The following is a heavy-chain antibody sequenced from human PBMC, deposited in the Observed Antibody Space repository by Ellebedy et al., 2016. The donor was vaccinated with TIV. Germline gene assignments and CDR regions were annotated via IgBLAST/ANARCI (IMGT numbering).Heavy chain of an antibody. Sequence: SETLSLTCTVSGGSISSSFYQWGWIRQPPGKGLEWVGSIYHSETTYYNPSLKCRVTISVDTSKNQFSLRLSSVTAADTAIFYCARGLVSGRALDYWGQGTLVTVSS. V-gene: IGHV4-39*07. CDR2: IYHSETT. CDR3: ARGLVSGRALDY. J-gene: IGHJ4*02. D-gene: IGHD2-15*01. CDR1: GGSISSSFYQ.